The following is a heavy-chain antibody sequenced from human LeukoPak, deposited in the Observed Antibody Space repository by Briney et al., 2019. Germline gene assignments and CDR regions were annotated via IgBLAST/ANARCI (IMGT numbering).Heavy chain of an antibody. V-gene: IGHV3-21*01. CDR1: GFTFSSYS. CDR3: ARSSAAAALVFDY. D-gene: IGHD6-13*01. Sequence: GGSLRLSCAASGFTFSSYSITWVRQAPGKGLEWVSSISSSSSYIYYADSVKGRFTISRDNAKNSLYLQMNSLRAEDTAVYYCARSSAAAALVFDYWGQGTLVTVSS. J-gene: IGHJ4*02. CDR2: ISSSSSYI.